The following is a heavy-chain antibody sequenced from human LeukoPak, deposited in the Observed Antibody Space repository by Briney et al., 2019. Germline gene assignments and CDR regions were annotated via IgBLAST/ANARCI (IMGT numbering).Heavy chain of an antibody. J-gene: IGHJ4*02. CDR1: GYTFTSYY. V-gene: IGHV1-46*01. CDR3: ARGSDYTSGSWGYFDY. Sequence: ASVKVSCKASGYTFTSYYMHWVRQALGQGLEWMGIINPSGGSTSYAQKFQGRVTMTRDMSTSTVYMELSSLRSEDTAVYYCARGSDYTSGSWGYFDYWGQGTLVTVSS. D-gene: IGHD1-26*01. CDR2: INPSGGST.